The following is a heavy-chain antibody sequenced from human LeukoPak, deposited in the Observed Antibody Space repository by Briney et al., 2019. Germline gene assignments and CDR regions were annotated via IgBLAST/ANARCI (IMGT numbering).Heavy chain of an antibody. CDR2: IHYSGST. CDR3: AKDRAWIQFWF. V-gene: IGHV4-59*01. CDR1: GGSISSYY. Sequence: SETLSLTCTVSGGSISSYYWSWIRQPPGKGLEWIGYIHYSGSTNYNPSLKSRVTISVDTSKNQFSLKLSSVTAADTAVYYCAKDRAWIQFWFWGQGTLVTVSS. D-gene: IGHD5-18*01. J-gene: IGHJ4*02.